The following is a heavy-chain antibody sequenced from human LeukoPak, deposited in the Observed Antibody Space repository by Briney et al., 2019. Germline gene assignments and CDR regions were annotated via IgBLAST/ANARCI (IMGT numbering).Heavy chain of an antibody. J-gene: IGHJ3*02. CDR1: GGSISSYY. V-gene: IGHV4-59*01. D-gene: IGHD3-10*01. Sequence: SETLSLTCTVSGGSISSYYWSWIRQPPGKGLEWIGYIYYSGSTNYSPSLKSRVTISVDTSKKQFSLKLSSVTAADTAVYYCARSSYYYGADAYDIWGQGTMVTVSS. CDR3: ARSSYYYGADAYDI. CDR2: IYYSGST.